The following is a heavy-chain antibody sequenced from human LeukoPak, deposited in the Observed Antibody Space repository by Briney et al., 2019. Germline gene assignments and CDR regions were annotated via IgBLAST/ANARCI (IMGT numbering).Heavy chain of an antibody. CDR1: GGTFTYFG. CDR2: ISAYNGNT. CDR3: ARDRDYGDYNTQDLFVY. Sequence: ASVKVSCKASGGTFTYFGISWVRQAPGQGLEWMGWISAYNGNTNYAQRLQGRVTMTTDTSTSTAYMELRSLRSDDTAVYYCARDRDYGDYNTQDLFVYWGQGTLVTVSS. J-gene: IGHJ4*02. D-gene: IGHD4-17*01. V-gene: IGHV1-18*01.